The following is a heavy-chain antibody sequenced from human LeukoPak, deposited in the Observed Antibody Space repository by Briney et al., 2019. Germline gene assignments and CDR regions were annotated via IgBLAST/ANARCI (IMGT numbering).Heavy chain of an antibody. Sequence: PSQTLSLTCAVSGASISSGGFSWSWIRQPPGKGLEWIGYIFHSGTTYYNPSLKSRVTISVDMSKNQFSLKLSSVTVADTAVYYCARGPPAKPGTGYYYGMDVWGQGTTVTVSS. CDR3: ARGPPAKPGTGYYYGMDV. D-gene: IGHD2-2*01. V-gene: IGHV4-30-2*01. CDR2: IFHSGTT. J-gene: IGHJ6*02. CDR1: GASISSGGFS.